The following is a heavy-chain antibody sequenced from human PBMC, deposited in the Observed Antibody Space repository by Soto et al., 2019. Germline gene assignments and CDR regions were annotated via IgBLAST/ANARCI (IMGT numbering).Heavy chain of an antibody. V-gene: IGHV3-23*01. J-gene: IGHJ3*02. CDR1: GFTCSSYD. D-gene: IGHD2-8*02. CDR3: AKATATGGGAFDI. CDR2: ILVRGST. Sequence: PGGSLRLSCAASGFTCSSYDMSWVRQAPGKGLEWVSTILVRGSTHYPDSVKGRFTISRDNSKNTVFLQMNSLTAGDTAVYYCAKATATGGGAFDICGQGTMVTVSS.